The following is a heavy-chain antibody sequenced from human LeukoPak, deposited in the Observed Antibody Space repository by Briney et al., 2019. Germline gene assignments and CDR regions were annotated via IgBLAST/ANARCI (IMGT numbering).Heavy chain of an antibody. Sequence: HPGGSLRLSCGASGFTVSNYWMHWVRQAPGKGLVWVSRLHSDGSSTSYGDSVKGRFTISRDNANNTLYLQMNSLRAEDTAVYYCARSSSSFYFDYWGQGTLVTVSS. D-gene: IGHD6-6*01. J-gene: IGHJ4*02. CDR1: GFTVSNYW. V-gene: IGHV3-74*01. CDR2: LHSDGSST. CDR3: ARSSSSFYFDY.